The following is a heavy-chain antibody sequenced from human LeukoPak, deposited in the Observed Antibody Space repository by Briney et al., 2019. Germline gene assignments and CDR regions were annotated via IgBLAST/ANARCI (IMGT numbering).Heavy chain of an antibody. CDR1: GGSISSDVDY. CDR3: ARVYSSGCWAFQH. CDR2: VYLSGST. J-gene: IGHJ1*01. Sequence: SETLSLTCTVSGGSISSDVDYWSWVRPPPGKGLGWIGYVYLSGSTDYNPSLKSRVTISVDRSKNQFSLKLSSVTAADTAVYYCARVYSSGCWAFQHWGAGTLVTVSS. V-gene: IGHV4-30-2*01. D-gene: IGHD6-19*01.